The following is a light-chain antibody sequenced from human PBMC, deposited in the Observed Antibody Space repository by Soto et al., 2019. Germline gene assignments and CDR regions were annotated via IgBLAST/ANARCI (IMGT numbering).Light chain of an antibody. CDR3: PRYTSVGVT. J-gene: IGKJ3*01. CDR1: QGVSNY. CDR2: AAS. V-gene: IGKV1-27*01. Sequence: DIQMTQSPSSLSASVGDRVTITCRSSQGVSNYLAWYQQKPGKAPKLLIYAASSLQSGVPSRFVGSGSGTDFTLTITSLQPEDVSTYYCPRYTSVGVTFGPGTKVDI.